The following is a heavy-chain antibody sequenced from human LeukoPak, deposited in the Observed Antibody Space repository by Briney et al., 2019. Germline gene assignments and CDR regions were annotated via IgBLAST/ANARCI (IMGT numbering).Heavy chain of an antibody. J-gene: IGHJ4*02. V-gene: IGHV3-23*01. Sequence: PGGSLRLSCAASGFTFSSYAMSWVRQAPGKGLEWVSAISGSGGSTYYADSVKGRFTISGDNSKNTLYLQMNSLRAEDTAVYYCAKGPAPIAVAGTDYWGQGTLVTVSS. CDR1: GFTFSSYA. D-gene: IGHD6-19*01. CDR3: AKGPAPIAVAGTDY. CDR2: ISGSGGST.